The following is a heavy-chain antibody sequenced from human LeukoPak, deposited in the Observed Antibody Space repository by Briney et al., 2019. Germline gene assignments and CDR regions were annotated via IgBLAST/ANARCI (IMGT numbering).Heavy chain of an antibody. D-gene: IGHD2-8*01. CDR1: GFTFSHYW. CDR3: ARDHNVADV. Sequence: PGGSLRLSCEASGFTFSHYWMTWYRQAPGKGLGWVANLNQDGSVQAYGDSVRGRFTISRDNAKNSVYIQMSSLRVEDTATYYCARDHNVADVWGQGTMVTVSS. J-gene: IGHJ3*01. CDR2: LNQDGSVQ. V-gene: IGHV3-7*01.